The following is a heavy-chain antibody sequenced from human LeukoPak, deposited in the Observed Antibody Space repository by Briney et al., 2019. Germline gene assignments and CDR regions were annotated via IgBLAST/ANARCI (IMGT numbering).Heavy chain of an antibody. CDR1: GGSISSYY. CDR2: IYYSGST. Sequence: SETLSLTCTVSGGSISSYYWSWIRQPPGKGLEWIGYIYYSGSTNYNPSLKSRVTISVDTSKNQFSLKLSSVTAADTAVYYCARHDDGYSSSWPRPLGGFDYWGQGTLVTVSS. CDR3: ARHDDGYSSSWPRPLGGFDY. V-gene: IGHV4-59*08. J-gene: IGHJ4*02. D-gene: IGHD6-13*01.